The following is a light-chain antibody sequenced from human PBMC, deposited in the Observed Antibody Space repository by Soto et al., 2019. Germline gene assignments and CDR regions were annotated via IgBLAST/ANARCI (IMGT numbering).Light chain of an antibody. CDR2: GAS. CDR3: QQYGSSPRT. V-gene: IGKV3-20*01. J-gene: IGKJ1*01. Sequence: EIVLTQSPGTLSLSPGERASLSCRASQSINSNYLAWYQQNPGQAPRLLIFGASNRATGIPDRFSGSGSGTDFTLTISRLEPEDFAVYYCQQYGSSPRTFGQGTKVDIK. CDR1: QSINSNY.